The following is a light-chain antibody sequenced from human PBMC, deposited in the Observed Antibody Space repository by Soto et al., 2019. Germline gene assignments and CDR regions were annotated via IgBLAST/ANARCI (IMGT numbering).Light chain of an antibody. V-gene: IGKV1-5*01. J-gene: IGKJ1*01. CDR3: QPHPA. CDR1: QRIRSW. CDR2: DAS. Sequence: IQMTQSPSTLSASVGDRVTITCRASQRIRSWLAWYQQKPGKAPKLLIYDASSLEIGVPSRFSGSGSGTEFTLTISRLRRDGFATYYYQPHPAFGQGTKVDIK.